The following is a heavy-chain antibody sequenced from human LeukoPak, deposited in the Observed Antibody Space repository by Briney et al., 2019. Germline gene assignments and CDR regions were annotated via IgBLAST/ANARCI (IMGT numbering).Heavy chain of an antibody. CDR2: MNPNSGNT. CDR1: GYTFTSYD. J-gene: IGHJ5*02. V-gene: IGHV1-8*01. D-gene: IGHD3-10*01. Sequence: ASVKVSCKASGYTFTSYDINWVRQATGQGLEWMGWMNPNSGNTGYAQKFQGRVTMTRNTSISTAYMELSSLRSEDTAVYYCARGRKGKTYYYGSGSYNWFDPWRQGTLVTVSS. CDR3: ARGRKGKTYYYGSGSYNWFDP.